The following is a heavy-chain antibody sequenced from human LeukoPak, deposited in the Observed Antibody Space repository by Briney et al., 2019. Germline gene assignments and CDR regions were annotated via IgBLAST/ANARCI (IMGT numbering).Heavy chain of an antibody. CDR3: ARDNNYSSSPNDY. J-gene: IGHJ4*02. CDR1: GFTFSSYS. V-gene: IGHV3-48*04. CDR2: ISSSSSAI. D-gene: IGHD6-13*01. Sequence: GGSLRLSCAASGFTFSSYSMNWVRQAPGKGLEWDSYISSSSSAIYYADSVKGRFTISRDNAKNSLYLQMNSLRAEDTAVYYCARDNNYSSSPNDYWGQGTLVSVSS.